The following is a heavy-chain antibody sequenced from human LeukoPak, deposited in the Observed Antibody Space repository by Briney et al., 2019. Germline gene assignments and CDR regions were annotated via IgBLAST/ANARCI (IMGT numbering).Heavy chain of an antibody. CDR2: FSYTGST. Sequence: SETLSLTCSVSGDSIIYNGYSWGWIGQPTGKGLKWIGSFSYTGSTFYNPSLKSRVTISVDTSKNQFSLKLNSLTAADTAVYFCARRDHMDVWGKGTTVTVSS. CDR3: ARRDHMDV. V-gene: IGHV4-39*01. CDR1: GDSIIYNGYS. J-gene: IGHJ6*03.